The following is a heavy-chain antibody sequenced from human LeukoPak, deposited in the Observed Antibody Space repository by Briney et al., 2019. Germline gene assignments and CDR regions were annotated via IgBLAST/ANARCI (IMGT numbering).Heavy chain of an antibody. D-gene: IGHD1-26*01. V-gene: IGHV1-18*01. CDR2: ISTYNGNT. CDR3: ARGIVGATPFHS. CDR1: GYTFTNYG. Sequence: ASVKVSCKASGYTFTNYGISWVRQAPGQGLEWMGWISTYNGNTNYAQKLQGRVTMTTDTSTSTAYMELRSLRSDDTAVYYCARGIVGATPFHSWGQGTLVTVSS. J-gene: IGHJ4*02.